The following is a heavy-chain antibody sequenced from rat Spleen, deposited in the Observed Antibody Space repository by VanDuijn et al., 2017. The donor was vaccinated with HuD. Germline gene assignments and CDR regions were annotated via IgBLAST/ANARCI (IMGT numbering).Heavy chain of an antibody. CDR1: GFTFSSFP. J-gene: IGHJ2*01. Sequence: EVQLVESGGGLVQPGRSLKLSCAASGFTFSSFPMAWVRQAPMKGLEWVAYISSGGGGIYYPDSVKGRFTISRDNAKSTLNLQMDSLRSEDTATYYCARRASYDGYSNYFDYWGQGVMVTVYS. D-gene: IGHD1-12*03. CDR2: ISSGGGGI. CDR3: ARRASYDGYSNYFDY. V-gene: IGHV5-25*01.